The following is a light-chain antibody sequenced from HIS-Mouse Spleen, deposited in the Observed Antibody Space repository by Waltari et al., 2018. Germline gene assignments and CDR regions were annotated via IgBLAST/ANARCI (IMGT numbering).Light chain of an antibody. CDR3: QQYYSYPWT. Sequence: AIRMTQSPSPFSASTGDRVNITCRANQGSSSYLVWYQQKPGKAPKLLIYAASTLQSGVPAMFSGSGSGTDFTLTISCLQSEDFATYYCQQYYSYPWTFGQGTKVEIK. J-gene: IGKJ1*01. CDR1: QGSSSY. V-gene: IGKV1-8*01. CDR2: AAS.